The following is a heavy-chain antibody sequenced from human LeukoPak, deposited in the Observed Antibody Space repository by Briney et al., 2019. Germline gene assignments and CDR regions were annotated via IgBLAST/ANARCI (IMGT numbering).Heavy chain of an antibody. CDR2: IYYSGST. J-gene: IGHJ5*02. V-gene: IGHV4-31*03. D-gene: IGHD6-13*01. CDR3: ARDKGYSSSWGSLNWFDP. Sequence: PSQTLSLTCTVSGGSISSGGYYWSWIRQHPGKGLEWIGYIYYSGSTYYNPSLKSRVTISVDTSKNQFSLKLSSVTAADTAVYYCARDKGYSSSWGSLNWFDPWGQGTLVTVSS. CDR1: GGSISSGGYY.